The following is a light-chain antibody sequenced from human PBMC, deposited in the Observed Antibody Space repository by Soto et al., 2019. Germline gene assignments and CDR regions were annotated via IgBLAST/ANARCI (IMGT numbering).Light chain of an antibody. CDR2: EVS. CDR3: SSYAGSNNPHVV. J-gene: IGLJ2*01. V-gene: IGLV2-8*01. Sequence: QSALTQPPSASGSPGQSVTISCTGTSSDVGGYNYVSWYQQHPGKAPKLMIYEVSKRPSGVPDRSSGSKSGNTASLTVSGLQAEDEADYYCSSYAGSNNPHVVFGGGTKLTV. CDR1: SSDVGGYNY.